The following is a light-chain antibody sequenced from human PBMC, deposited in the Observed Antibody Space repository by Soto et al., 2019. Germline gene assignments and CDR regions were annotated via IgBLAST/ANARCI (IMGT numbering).Light chain of an antibody. V-gene: IGKV3-15*01. CDR1: QSVTNN. CDR3: QPYNNWPLT. J-gene: IGKJ4*01. Sequence: EIVLTQSPGTLSLSPGERATLSCRASQSVTNNYLDWFQQKPGQAPRLLIYDTSTRATGVPTRFSGSRSGAEFTLTINSLQSEDFAVYYCQPYNNWPLTFGGGTKVEIK. CDR2: DTS.